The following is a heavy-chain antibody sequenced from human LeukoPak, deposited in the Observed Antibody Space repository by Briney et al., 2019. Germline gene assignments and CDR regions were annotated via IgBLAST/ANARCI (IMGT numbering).Heavy chain of an antibody. V-gene: IGHV4-34*01. CDR3: ARRTHWYYYDSSGSPPFDY. CDR1: GGSISSYY. CDR2: INHSGST. D-gene: IGHD3-22*01. Sequence: PSETLSLTCTVSGGSISSYYWSWIRQPPGKGLEWIGEINHSGSTNYNPSLKSRVTISVDTSKNQFSLKLSSVTAADTAVYYCARRTHWYYYDSSGSPPFDYWGQGTLVTVSS. J-gene: IGHJ4*02.